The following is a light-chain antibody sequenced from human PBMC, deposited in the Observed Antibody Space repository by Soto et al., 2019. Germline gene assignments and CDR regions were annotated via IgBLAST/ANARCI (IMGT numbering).Light chain of an antibody. V-gene: IGLV1-44*01. J-gene: IGLJ1*01. CDR3: AAWDDSLNVHV. Sequence: QSVLTQPHSASGTPGQRVTISCSGSSSDIGTSSVHWFQQLPGTAPKLLISTTNQRPSGVPERFSGSKSGTSASLAISGLQSEDEAVYYCAAWDDSLNVHVFGTGTRVT. CDR2: TTN. CDR1: SSDIGTSS.